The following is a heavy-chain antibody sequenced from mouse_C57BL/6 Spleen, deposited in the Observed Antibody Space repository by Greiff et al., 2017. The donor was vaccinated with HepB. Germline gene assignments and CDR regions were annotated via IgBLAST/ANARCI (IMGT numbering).Heavy chain of an antibody. V-gene: IGHV1-52*01. J-gene: IGHJ2*01. CDR1: GYTFTSYW. D-gene: IGHD3-2*02. Sequence: QVQLQQPGAELVRPGSSVKLSCKASGYTFTSYWMHWVKQRPIQGLEWIGNIDPSDSETHYNQKFKDKATLTVDKSSSTAYMQLSSRTSEDSAVYYCARFSSGYFDYWGQGTTLTVSS. CDR3: ARFSSGYFDY. CDR2: IDPSDSET.